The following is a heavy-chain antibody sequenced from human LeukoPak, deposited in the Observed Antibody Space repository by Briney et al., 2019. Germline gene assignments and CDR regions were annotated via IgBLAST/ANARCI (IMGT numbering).Heavy chain of an antibody. J-gene: IGHJ4*02. CDR1: GFTFSSYS. CDR3: ARNIVGGDDY. D-gene: IGHD3-10*01. V-gene: IGHV3-21*01. CDR2: ISSSSSYI. Sequence: GGSLRFSCAASGFTFSSYSMNRVRQAPGKGLEWVSSISSSSSYIYYADSVKGRFTISRDNAKNSLYLQMNSLRAEDTAVYYCARNIVGGDDYWGQGTLVTVSS.